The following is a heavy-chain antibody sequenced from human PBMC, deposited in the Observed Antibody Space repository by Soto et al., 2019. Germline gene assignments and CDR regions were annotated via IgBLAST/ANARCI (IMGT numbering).Heavy chain of an antibody. CDR1: GYTLTVLS. CDR3: ARDHREVLWSEFDY. CDR2: FDPEDGET. V-gene: IGHV1-24*01. Sequence: GASVKVSCKVSGYTLTVLSMPWVRQAPGKGLEWMGGFDPEDGETNYAQKLQGRVTMTTDTSTSTAYMELRSLRSDDTAVYYCARDHREVLWSEFDYWGQGTLVTVSS. J-gene: IGHJ4*02. D-gene: IGHD3-10*01.